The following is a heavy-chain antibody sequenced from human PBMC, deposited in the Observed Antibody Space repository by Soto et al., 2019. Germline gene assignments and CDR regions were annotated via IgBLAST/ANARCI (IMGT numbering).Heavy chain of an antibody. Sequence: PGGSLRLSCAASGFTFSSYDMHWVRQATGKGLEWVSAIGTAGDTYYPGSVKGRFTISRENAKNSLYPQMNSLRAGDTAVYYCARGPPGIGVGVTVPFDYWGQGTLVTVSS. V-gene: IGHV3-13*01. D-gene: IGHD3-16*02. CDR1: GFTFSSYD. CDR3: ARGPPGIGVGVTVPFDY. CDR2: IGTAGDT. J-gene: IGHJ4*02.